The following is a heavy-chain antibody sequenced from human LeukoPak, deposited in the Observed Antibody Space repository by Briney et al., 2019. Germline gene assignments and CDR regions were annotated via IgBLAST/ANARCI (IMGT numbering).Heavy chain of an antibody. CDR1: GFTFSSYC. CDR2: ISYDGSNK. Sequence: GESLTLTCAASGFTFSSYCMHWVRQAPGKGLEWVAVISYDGSNKYYAASVKGLFTISRDNSKNTLYLQMNSLRAEDTAVYYCARRRDSGSVQHFDYWGQGTLVTVSS. V-gene: IGHV3-30*03. CDR3: ARRRDSGSVQHFDY. J-gene: IGHJ4*02. D-gene: IGHD1-26*01.